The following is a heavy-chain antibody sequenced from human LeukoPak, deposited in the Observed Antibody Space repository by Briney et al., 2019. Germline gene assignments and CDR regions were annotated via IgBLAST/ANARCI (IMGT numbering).Heavy chain of an antibody. Sequence: ASVKVSCKSSGYTFTGYCIHWVRQAPGQGLEWMGWINPNNGATTYAQKFQDSVSMTRDTSVSTAYMELRWLRSVDSAVYFCARGSGLPDSNGFHYFDYWGQGTLIAVSS. CDR2: INPNNGAT. V-gene: IGHV1-2*02. D-gene: IGHD4-11*01. CDR3: ARGSGLPDSNGFHYFDY. J-gene: IGHJ4*02. CDR1: GYTFTGYC.